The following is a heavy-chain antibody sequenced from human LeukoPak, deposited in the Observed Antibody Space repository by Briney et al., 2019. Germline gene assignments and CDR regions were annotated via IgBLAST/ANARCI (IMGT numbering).Heavy chain of an antibody. Sequence: GGSLRLSCAASGFTFSSYGMHRVRQAPGKGLEWVAVIWYDGSNKYYADSVKGRFTISRDNSKNTLYLQMNSLRAEDTAVYYCAREDYYDSSGYPDYWGQGTLVTVSS. J-gene: IGHJ4*02. CDR2: IWYDGSNK. D-gene: IGHD3-22*01. CDR3: AREDYYDSSGYPDY. CDR1: GFTFSSYG. V-gene: IGHV3-33*01.